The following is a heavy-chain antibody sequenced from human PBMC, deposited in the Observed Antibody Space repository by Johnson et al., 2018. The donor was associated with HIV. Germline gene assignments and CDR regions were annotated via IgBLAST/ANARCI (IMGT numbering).Heavy chain of an antibody. V-gene: IGHV3-7*05. CDR1: GFNFGGYW. Sequence: VHLVESGGGLVQPGGSLRLSCAASGFNFGGYWMSWVRQAPGKGLEWVANIKQDGSEKYYVDSVKGRFTISRDNAKDSLYLQMNSLRPDDTAVYYCARGGSSWYLRAFDIWGQGTMVTVSS. J-gene: IGHJ3*02. CDR3: ARGGSSWYLRAFDI. CDR2: IKQDGSEK. D-gene: IGHD6-13*01.